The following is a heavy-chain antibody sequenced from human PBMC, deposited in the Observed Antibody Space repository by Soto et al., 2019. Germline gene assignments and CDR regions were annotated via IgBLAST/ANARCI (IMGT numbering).Heavy chain of an antibody. CDR3: ARGPTYYYDSSGYYLFDY. V-gene: IGHV4-59*01. CDR2: IYYSVTT. D-gene: IGHD3-22*01. Sequence: QVQLQESGPGLVKPSETLSLTCTVSGGSISSYYWSWIRQPPGKGLEWIGYIYYSVTTNYNPSLKSRVTISVDTSKNQCSLKLSSVTAADTAVYYCARGPTYYYDSSGYYLFDYWGQGTLVTVSS. CDR1: GGSISSYY. J-gene: IGHJ4*02.